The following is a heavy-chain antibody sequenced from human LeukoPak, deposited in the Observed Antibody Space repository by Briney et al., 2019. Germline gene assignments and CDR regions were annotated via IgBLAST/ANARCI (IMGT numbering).Heavy chain of an antibody. CDR1: GFSFSTYA. Sequence: GGSLRLSCAASGFSFSTYAMSWVRQAPGQGLEWVSAISGSGKTYYPDSVKGRFTISRDNSKNTLFLLMNGLRAEDTAVYYCAKERDAKGYFDYWGQGTLVTVCS. J-gene: IGHJ4*02. V-gene: IGHV3-23*01. CDR3: AKERDAKGYFDY. CDR2: ISGSGKT.